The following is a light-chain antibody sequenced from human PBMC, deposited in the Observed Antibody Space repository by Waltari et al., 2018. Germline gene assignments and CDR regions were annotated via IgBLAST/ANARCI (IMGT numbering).Light chain of an antibody. J-gene: IGKJ2*03. Sequence: DIQMTQSPSSLSVSAGDRVTITCRASQGINTYLHWYQQKPGKTPKRLIYAASSLESGVPSRFSGCGSGTDFSLTISSLQPEDFATYYCLQYKSNPYCFGQGTKVEIK. CDR2: AAS. V-gene: IGKV1-17*01. CDR3: LQYKSNPYC. CDR1: QGINTY.